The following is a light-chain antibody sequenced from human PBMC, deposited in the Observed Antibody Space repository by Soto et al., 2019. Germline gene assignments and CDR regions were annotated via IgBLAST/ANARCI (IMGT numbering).Light chain of an antibody. Sequence: EVVLTQSPGPLSLSPGERATLSCRASQTVDSTYLAWYQQKPGQAPRLLIYRASSRAAGVPDRFSGSGSGTDFNLTISKLDPEDFAVYYCQQYETSPPLYTFGQGTKLEIK. CDR3: QQYETSPPLYT. CDR1: QTVDSTY. CDR2: RAS. V-gene: IGKV3-20*01. J-gene: IGKJ2*01.